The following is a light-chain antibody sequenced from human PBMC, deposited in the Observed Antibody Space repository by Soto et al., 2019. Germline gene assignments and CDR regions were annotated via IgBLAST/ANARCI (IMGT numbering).Light chain of an antibody. CDR1: QSVSSNY. V-gene: IGKV3D-20*02. Sequence: EGVLTQSPGTLSLSPGERATLSCRASQSVSSNYLAWYQQKPGQAPRLLIYGASTRATGIPGRFSGSGSGTDFTLTISSLEPEDFAVYYCQQRGNWPRTFGQGTKV. J-gene: IGKJ1*01. CDR2: GAS. CDR3: QQRGNWPRT.